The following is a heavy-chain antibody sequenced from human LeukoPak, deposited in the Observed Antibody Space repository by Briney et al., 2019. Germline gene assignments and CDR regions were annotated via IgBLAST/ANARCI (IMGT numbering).Heavy chain of an antibody. CDR2: IYTSGST. Sequence: PSETLSLTCTVSGGSISSGSYYWSWIRQPAGKGLEWIGRIYTSGSTNYNPSLKSRVTISVDTSKNQFSLKLSSVTAADTAVYYCARGQSLLWFGELSPKENWFDPWGQGTLVTVSS. J-gene: IGHJ5*02. V-gene: IGHV4-61*02. CDR3: ARGQSLLWFGELSPKENWFDP. CDR1: GGSISSGSYY. D-gene: IGHD3-10*01.